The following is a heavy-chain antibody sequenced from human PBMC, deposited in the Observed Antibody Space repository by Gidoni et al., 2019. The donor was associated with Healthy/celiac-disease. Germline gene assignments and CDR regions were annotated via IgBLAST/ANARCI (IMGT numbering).Heavy chain of an antibody. V-gene: IGHV3-49*05. CDR1: GFTVGDYA. CDR2: IRSKAYGGTT. Sequence: EVQLVESGGGLVKPGRSLRLSCTASGFTVGDYAMSWFRQAPGKGLEWVGFIRSKAYGGTTEYAASVKGRFTISRDDSKSIAYLQMNSLKTEDTAVYYCTTVGATYYYYGMDVWGQGTTVTVSS. D-gene: IGHD1-26*01. J-gene: IGHJ6*02. CDR3: TTVGATYYYYGMDV.